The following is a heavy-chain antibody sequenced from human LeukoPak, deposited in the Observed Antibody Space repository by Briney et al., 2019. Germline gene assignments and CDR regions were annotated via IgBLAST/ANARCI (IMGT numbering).Heavy chain of an antibody. CDR2: ISSSSSTI. CDR1: RFTFSSYS. D-gene: IGHD3-22*01. CDR3: ARDRHKYNYDSGGYPPY. J-gene: IGHJ4*02. Sequence: GGSLRLSCAASRFTFSSYSMLWVRQAPGKGLEWVSYISSSSSTIYYADSVKGRFTISRDNAKNSLYLQMNTLRAEDTAVYYCARDRHKYNYDSGGYPPYWGQGTLVTVSS. V-gene: IGHV3-48*01.